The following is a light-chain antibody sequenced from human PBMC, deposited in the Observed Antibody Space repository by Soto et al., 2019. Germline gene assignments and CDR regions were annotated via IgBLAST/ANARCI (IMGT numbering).Light chain of an antibody. Sequence: QSALTQPRSVSGSPGQSVTICCTGTSSDVGGYNYVSWYQQHPGKAPKLMIYDVSKRPSGVPDRFSGSKSGNTASLTISGLQAEDEADYYCCSYAGSYNVVFGVGTQLTVL. CDR1: SSDVGGYNY. V-gene: IGLV2-11*01. CDR2: DVS. CDR3: CSYAGSYNVV. J-gene: IGLJ2*01.